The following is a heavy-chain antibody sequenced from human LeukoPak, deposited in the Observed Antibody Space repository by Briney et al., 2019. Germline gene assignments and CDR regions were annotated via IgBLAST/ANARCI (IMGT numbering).Heavy chain of an antibody. Sequence: SETLSLTCTVSGGSISSYYWSWIRQPPGKGLEWIGYIYYSGSTNYNPSLKSRVTISVDTSENQFSLKLSSVTAADTAVYYCASIAAAGTDYYYYGMDVWGQGTTVTVSS. CDR3: ASIAAAGTDYYYYGMDV. CDR1: GGSISSYY. D-gene: IGHD6-13*01. CDR2: IYYSGST. V-gene: IGHV4-59*01. J-gene: IGHJ6*02.